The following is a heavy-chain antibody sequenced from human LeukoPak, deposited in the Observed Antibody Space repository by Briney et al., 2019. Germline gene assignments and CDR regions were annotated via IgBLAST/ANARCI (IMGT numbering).Heavy chain of an antibody. CDR3: AKDDSAEMATISGWFDP. CDR2: ISWNSGSI. D-gene: IGHD5-24*01. CDR1: GFTFDDYA. J-gene: IGHJ5*02. Sequence: GRSLRLSCAASGFTFDDYAMHWVRQAPGKGLEWDSGISWNSGSIGYADSVKGRFTISRDNAKNSLYLQMNSLRAEDTALYYCAKDDSAEMATISGWFDPWGQGTLVTVSS. V-gene: IGHV3-9*01.